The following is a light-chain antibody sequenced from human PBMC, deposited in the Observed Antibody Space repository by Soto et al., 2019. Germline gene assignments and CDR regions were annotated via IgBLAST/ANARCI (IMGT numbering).Light chain of an antibody. CDR2: RAS. CDR3: QQYNNWPGT. Sequence: DILMTQSPATLSLSPGGRATLSCRASKSVSSNLAWYQQKPGQAPRLLIQRASTRATGIPARFSGSGSGTEFSLTISSLQPEDFAVYFCQQYNNWPGTFGQGTKVEIK. V-gene: IGKV3-15*01. CDR1: KSVSSN. J-gene: IGKJ1*01.